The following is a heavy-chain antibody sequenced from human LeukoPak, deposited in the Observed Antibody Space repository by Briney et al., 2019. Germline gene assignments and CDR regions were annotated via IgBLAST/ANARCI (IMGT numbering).Heavy chain of an antibody. J-gene: IGHJ1*01. CDR3: AKDMVDPHIFPYYDDSGIIQH. D-gene: IGHD3-10*01. CDR2: IYSGDST. CDR1: GFTVSGNY. Sequence: PGGSLRLSCAASGFTVSGNYMSWVRQAPGKGLEWVSIIYSGDSTYYADSVKGRFTISRDNSKNTLYLQMSSLRAEDTAVYYCAKDMVDPHIFPYYDDSGIIQHWGQGTLVTVSS. V-gene: IGHV3-66*01.